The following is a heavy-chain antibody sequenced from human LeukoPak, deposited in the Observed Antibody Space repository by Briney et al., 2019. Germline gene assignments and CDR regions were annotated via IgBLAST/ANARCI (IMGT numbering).Heavy chain of an antibody. CDR1: GYSISSGYY. V-gene: IGHV4-38-2*02. Sequence: SETLSLTCTVSGYSISSGYYWGWIRQPPGKGLEWIGSIYHSGSTYYNPSLKSRVTISVDTSKNQFSLKLSSVTAADTAVYYCARHPTYDILTGYYTPPFDYWGRGTLVTVSS. J-gene: IGHJ4*02. D-gene: IGHD3-9*01. CDR3: ARHPTYDILTGYYTPPFDY. CDR2: IYHSGST.